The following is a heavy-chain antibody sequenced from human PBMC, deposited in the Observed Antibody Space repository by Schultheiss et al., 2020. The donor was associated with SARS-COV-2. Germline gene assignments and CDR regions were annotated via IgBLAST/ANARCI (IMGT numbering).Heavy chain of an antibody. CDR3: ARSSGGDSSGYYY. J-gene: IGHJ4*02. Sequence: SETLSLTCTVSGGSISSSSYYWGWIRQPPGKGLEWIGSIYYSGSTYYNPSLKSRVTISGDTSMNQLSLRLSSVTAADTAVYYCARSSGGDSSGYYYWGQGTLVTVSS. D-gene: IGHD3-22*01. CDR2: IYYSGST. CDR1: GGSISSSSYY. V-gene: IGHV4-39*07.